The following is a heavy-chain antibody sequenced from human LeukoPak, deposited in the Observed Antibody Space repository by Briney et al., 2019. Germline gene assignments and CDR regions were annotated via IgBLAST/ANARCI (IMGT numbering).Heavy chain of an antibody. J-gene: IGHJ4*02. Sequence: GGSLRLSCVASGFTFSTYWMNWVRQAPGKGLERVGTISPDGSDKYYVDSVKGRFTISRDNAKTSLYLQINSLRADDTALYFCARGIVVVVGASDHFDYWGQGTLITVST. CDR1: GFTFSTYW. CDR2: ISPDGSDK. CDR3: ARGIVVVVGASDHFDY. V-gene: IGHV3-7*01. D-gene: IGHD2-15*01.